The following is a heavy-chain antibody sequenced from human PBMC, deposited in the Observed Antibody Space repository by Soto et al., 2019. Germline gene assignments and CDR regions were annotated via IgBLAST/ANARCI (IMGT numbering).Heavy chain of an antibody. CDR3: VKDRASSIVGDNPV. V-gene: IGHV3-23*01. Sequence: GGSLRLSCAASGFTFSSYWMHWVRQAPGKGLVWVSVISGSGSSTYYADSVKGRFTISRDNSKNTLYLQMNSLRAEDTAVYYCVKDRASSIVGDNPVWGQAILVSVSS. CDR1: GFTFSSYW. D-gene: IGHD1-26*01. J-gene: IGHJ4*02. CDR2: ISGSGSST.